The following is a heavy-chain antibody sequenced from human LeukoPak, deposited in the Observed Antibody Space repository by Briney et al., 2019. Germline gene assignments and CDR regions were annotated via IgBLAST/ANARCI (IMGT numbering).Heavy chain of an antibody. Sequence: SETLSLTCAVSGYSFSSGYYWGWIRQPPGEGLEWIASINHTGSTYYSPSLKSRVTMSLDTSKNQFSLRLRSVTAADTAVYYCARDNYGAFDFWGQGTLVTVSS. J-gene: IGHJ4*02. D-gene: IGHD4-11*01. CDR3: ARDNYGAFDF. V-gene: IGHV4-38-2*02. CDR1: GYSFSSGYY. CDR2: INHTGST.